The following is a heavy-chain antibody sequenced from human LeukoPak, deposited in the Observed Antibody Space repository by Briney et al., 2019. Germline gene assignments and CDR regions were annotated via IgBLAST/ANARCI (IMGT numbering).Heavy chain of an antibody. D-gene: IGHD3-10*01. Sequence: GSLRLSCAASGFTFSSYWMHWVRQAPGKGLVWVSRINTDGTTTTYADSVKGRFTISRDNAKNTLYLQMSSLRGDDTAVYYCARDSYYDSGSYNWFDSWGQGTLVTVSS. CDR3: ARDSYYDSGSYNWFDS. CDR2: INTDGTTT. V-gene: IGHV3-74*01. CDR1: GFTFSSYW. J-gene: IGHJ5*01.